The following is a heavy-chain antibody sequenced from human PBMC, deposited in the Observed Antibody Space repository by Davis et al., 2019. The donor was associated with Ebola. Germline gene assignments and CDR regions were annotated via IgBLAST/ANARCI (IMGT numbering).Heavy chain of an antibody. J-gene: IGHJ4*02. CDR1: GYTFTSYG. D-gene: IGHD5-18*01. CDR3: ARDPGRRIQLWSLDY. CDR2: INAGNGNT. Sequence: ASVKVSCKASGYTFTSYGISWVRQAPGQGLEWMGWINAGNGNTKYSQKFQGRVTMTRDTSTSTVYMELSSLRSEDTAVYYCARDPGRRIQLWSLDYWGQGTLVTVSS. V-gene: IGHV1-18*01.